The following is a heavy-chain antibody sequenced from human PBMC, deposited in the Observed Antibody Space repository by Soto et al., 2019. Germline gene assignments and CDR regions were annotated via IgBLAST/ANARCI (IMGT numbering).Heavy chain of an antibody. V-gene: IGHV4-39*01. CDR1: GGSISSSSYF. CDR3: ARLSGSYNDRYFDN. J-gene: IGHJ4*02. D-gene: IGHD1-26*01. Sequence: SETLSLTCTVSGGSISSSSYFWGWIRQPPGKGLEWIGSIYYSGSTYYNPSLKSRVTVSVDTSKNQFSLKVKSVTAADTAVYYCARLSGSYNDRYFDNWGQGTLVTVSS. CDR2: IYYSGST.